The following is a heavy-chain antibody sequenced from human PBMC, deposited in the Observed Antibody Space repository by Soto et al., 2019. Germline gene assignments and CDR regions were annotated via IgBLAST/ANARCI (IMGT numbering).Heavy chain of an antibody. Sequence: QVNLVQSGAEVKNPGASVKVSCKASGYSFTRYGIGWARQAPGQGLEWMGWINAYNGNTNYARNLQGRLTLTTDTSTTTAYMELRSLRPNHTAIYYCAMVDVYVTPSPPDVSGQGTTVTVSS. CDR1: GYSFTRYG. V-gene: IGHV1-18*01. D-gene: IGHD3-16*01. CDR3: AMVDVYVTPSPPDV. CDR2: INAYNGNT. J-gene: IGHJ6*02.